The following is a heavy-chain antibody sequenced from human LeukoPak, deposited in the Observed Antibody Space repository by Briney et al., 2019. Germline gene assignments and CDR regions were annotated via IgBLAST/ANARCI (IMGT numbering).Heavy chain of an antibody. Sequence: PGGSLRLSCAASGFTFSSYAMSWVRQAPGKGLEWVSAISGSGGSTYYADSVKGRFTISRDNSKNTLYLQMNSLRAEDTAVYYCAKDGYCGSTSCKTTHPFDYWGQGTLVTVSS. CDR1: GFTFSSYA. CDR2: ISGSGGST. V-gene: IGHV3-23*01. CDR3: AKDGYCGSTSCKTTHPFDY. D-gene: IGHD2-2*01. J-gene: IGHJ4*02.